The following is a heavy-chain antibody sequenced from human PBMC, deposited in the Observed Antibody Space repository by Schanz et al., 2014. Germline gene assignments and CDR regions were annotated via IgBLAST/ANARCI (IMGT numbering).Heavy chain of an antibody. V-gene: IGHV3-21*01. Sequence: EVQLVESGGGLVQPGGSLRLSCAASGFTFSGYSMNWVRQAPGKGLEWVSSISYGTSYIYYAESVKGRFTISRDNAKNSLYLQMNGLRAEDTAVYYCARVARPGYSSPRDAFDIWGQGTMVTVSS. CDR2: ISYGTSYI. J-gene: IGHJ3*02. CDR3: ARVARPGYSSPRDAFDI. CDR1: GFTFSGYS. D-gene: IGHD5-18*01.